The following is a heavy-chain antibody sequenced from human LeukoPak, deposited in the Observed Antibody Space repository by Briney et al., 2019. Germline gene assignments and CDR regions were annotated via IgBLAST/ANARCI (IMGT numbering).Heavy chain of an antibody. Sequence: PGGSLRLSCAASGFSISRSWMSWVRQAPGKGREWVANIKVDGSEKHYLDSVEGRFIISRDNAKNSLHLQMNNLRAEDTAEYYCVRDGPFGSGTFGYWAQGTLVSVSS. CDR3: VRDGPFGSGTFGY. J-gene: IGHJ4*02. CDR2: IKVDGSEK. V-gene: IGHV3-7*01. CDR1: GFSISRSW. D-gene: IGHD3-10*01.